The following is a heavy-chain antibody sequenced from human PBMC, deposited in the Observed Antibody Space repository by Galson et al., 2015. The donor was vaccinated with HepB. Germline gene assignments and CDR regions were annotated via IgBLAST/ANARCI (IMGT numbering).Heavy chain of an antibody. CDR3: AADTWHYYDSSGYLDK. CDR1: GFTFTSSA. Sequence: SVKVSCKASGFTFTSSAVQWVRQARGQRLEWIGGIVVGSGNTNYAQRFQERVTIKRDLYTTTVYMELSSLRSDDTAVYYCAADTWHYYDSSGYLDKWGQGTLVTVSS. V-gene: IGHV1-58*01. J-gene: IGHJ4*02. CDR2: IVVGSGNT. D-gene: IGHD3-22*01.